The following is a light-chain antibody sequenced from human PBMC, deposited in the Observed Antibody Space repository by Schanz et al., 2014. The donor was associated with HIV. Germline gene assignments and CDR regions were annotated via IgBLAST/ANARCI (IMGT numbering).Light chain of an antibody. CDR1: SSDVGGYNY. CDR3: ISYAGSNTWV. J-gene: IGLJ3*02. CDR2: EVA. Sequence: QSALTQPPSASGSPGQSVTISCTGTSSDVGGYNYVSWYQQHPGNAPKLLIFEVAKRPSGVPGRFSGSKSGNTASLTVSGLQAEDEADYYCISYAGSNTWVFGGGTKLTVL. V-gene: IGLV2-8*01.